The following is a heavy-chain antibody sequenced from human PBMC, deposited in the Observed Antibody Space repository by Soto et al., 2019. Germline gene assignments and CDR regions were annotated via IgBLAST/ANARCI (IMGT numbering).Heavy chain of an antibody. CDR1: GGSISSYY. J-gene: IGHJ4*02. V-gene: IGHV4-59*01. CDR3: ARIPYYYDSSGYFDY. Sequence: PSETLSLTCTVSGGSISSYYWSWMRQPPGKGLEWIGYIYYSGSTNYNPSLKSRVTISVDTSKNQFSLKLSSVTAADTAVYYCARIPYYYDSSGYFDYWGQGTLVTVSS. D-gene: IGHD3-22*01. CDR2: IYYSGST.